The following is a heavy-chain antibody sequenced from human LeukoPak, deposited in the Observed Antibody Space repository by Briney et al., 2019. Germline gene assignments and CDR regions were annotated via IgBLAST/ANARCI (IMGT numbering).Heavy chain of an antibody. J-gene: IGHJ5*02. Sequence: GGSLRLSCTASGFTFSGDYMNWIRQAPGQGLEWISYIGRGSNTLYYKPSVKGRFTISRDDAKNTLYLEMNSLRAGDTAVYYCARVGITMVRGVINWFDPWGQGTLVTVSS. CDR1: GFTFSGDY. D-gene: IGHD3-10*01. V-gene: IGHV3-11*01. CDR3: ARVGITMVRGVINWFDP. CDR2: IGRGSNTL.